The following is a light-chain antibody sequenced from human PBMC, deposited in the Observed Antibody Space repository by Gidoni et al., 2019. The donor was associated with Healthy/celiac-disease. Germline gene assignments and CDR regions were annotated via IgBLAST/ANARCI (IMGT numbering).Light chain of an antibody. J-gene: IGKJ2*01. V-gene: IGKV3-11*01. CDR1: QSVSSY. Sequence: EIVLTQSPATLSLSPGERATLSCRASQSVSSYLAWYQRKPGQAPRLLIYDASNRATGIPAMFSRRGSGTDFTLTISSLDPADFPVYYCQQRSNWPHTFGQGTKLEIK. CDR2: DAS. CDR3: QQRSNWPHT.